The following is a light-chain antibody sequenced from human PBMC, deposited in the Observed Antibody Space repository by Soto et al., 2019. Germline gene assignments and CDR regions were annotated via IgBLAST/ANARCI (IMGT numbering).Light chain of an antibody. V-gene: IGKV3-11*01. CDR1: QSFSSY. CDR2: EAS. J-gene: IGKJ5*01. Sequence: EIVLTQSPATLSLSPGERATLSCKASQSFSSYLAWYHQKPGAAPKLLLYEASNRATGIPARFSCSGSGTDFTLTISSLEPEDFALYYCQQRSNWPITFSQGTRLEI. CDR3: QQRSNWPIT.